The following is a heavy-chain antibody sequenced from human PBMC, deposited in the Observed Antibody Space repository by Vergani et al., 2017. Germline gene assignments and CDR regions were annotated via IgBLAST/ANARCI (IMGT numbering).Heavy chain of an antibody. CDR1: GGSISSGSDY. V-gene: IGHV4-61*02. J-gene: IGHJ5*02. CDR3: ARENIDFWRTVRYNWFDP. Sequence: QVQLQESGPGLVKTSQTLSLTCTVSGGSISSGSDYWSWIRQPAGKGLEWIGRMYTSGITNYNPSLKSRVIMSVDTSKNQFSLKLTSVTAADTALYYCARENIDFWRTVRYNWFDPWGQGTLVTVSS. D-gene: IGHD3-3*01. CDR2: MYTSGIT.